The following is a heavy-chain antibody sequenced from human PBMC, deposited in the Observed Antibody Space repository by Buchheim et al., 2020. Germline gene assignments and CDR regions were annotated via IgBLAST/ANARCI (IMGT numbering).Heavy chain of an antibody. CDR3: ARGEAGGYSYGIIDY. V-gene: IGHV4-30-4*01. J-gene: IGHJ4*02. D-gene: IGHD5-18*01. CDR1: GGSISSGDYY. CDR2: IYYSGST. Sequence: QVQLQESGPGLVKPSQTLSLTCTVSGGSISSGDYYWSWIRPPPGKGLEWIGYIYYSGSTYSNPSLNSRITISVDTSKNQFSLKLSSVNAADTAVYYCARGEAGGYSYGIIDYWGQGTL.